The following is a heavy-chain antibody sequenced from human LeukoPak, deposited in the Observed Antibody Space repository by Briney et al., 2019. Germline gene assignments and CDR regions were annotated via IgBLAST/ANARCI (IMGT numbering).Heavy chain of an antibody. D-gene: IGHD3-10*01. CDR3: ARDGGYGSGSAL. Sequence: PSETLSLTCAVSGGSFSGYYWSWIRQPPGKGLEWIGEINHSGSTNYNPSLKSRVTISVDTSKNQFSLKLSSVTAADTAVYYCARDGGYGSGSALWGQGTLITVSS. V-gene: IGHV4-34*01. J-gene: IGHJ4*02. CDR1: GGSFSGYY. CDR2: INHSGST.